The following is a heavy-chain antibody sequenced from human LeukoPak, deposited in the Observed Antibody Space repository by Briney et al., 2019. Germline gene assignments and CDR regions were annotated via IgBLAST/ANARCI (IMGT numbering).Heavy chain of an antibody. CDR2: IIPIFGTA. D-gene: IGHD2-2*01. CDR1: GYTFTSYY. V-gene: IGHV1-69*13. Sequence: SVKVSCKASGYTFTSYYMHWVRQAPGQGLEWMGGIIPIFGTANYAQKFQGRVTITADESTSTAYMELSSLRSEDTAVYYCAVGDCSSTSCYGEGYYYYYYMDVWGKGTTVTISS. CDR3: AVGDCSSTSCYGEGYYYYYYMDV. J-gene: IGHJ6*03.